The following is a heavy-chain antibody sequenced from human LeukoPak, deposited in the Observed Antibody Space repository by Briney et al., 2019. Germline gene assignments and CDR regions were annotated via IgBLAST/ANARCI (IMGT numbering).Heavy chain of an antibody. CDR1: GFTFSSYG. V-gene: IGHV3-23*01. J-gene: IGHJ4*02. Sequence: GGTLRLSCAASGFTFSSYGMGWVRQAPGKRLEWVSSISGSGGSTYYADSVKGRFTISRDNSKYTLYLQMNSLRAEDTAVYYCAKASAMIVVVSKHFDYWGQGTLVTVSS. D-gene: IGHD3-22*01. CDR2: ISGSGGST. CDR3: AKASAMIVVVSKHFDY.